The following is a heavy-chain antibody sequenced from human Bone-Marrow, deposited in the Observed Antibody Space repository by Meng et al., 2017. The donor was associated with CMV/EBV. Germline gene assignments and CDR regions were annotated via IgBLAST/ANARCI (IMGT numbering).Heavy chain of an antibody. CDR2: ISGSGDII. CDR3: VRSEGDYWSGYFDY. CDR1: GFTFRNYE. J-gene: IGHJ4*02. Sequence: LSLTCAASGFTFRNYEMNWVRQAPGKGLEWLSYISGSGDIIYYAYSVKGRFTISRDNRKNSLYLQVNSLRAEDTAVYYCVRSEGDYWSGYFDYWGQGTLVTVSS. D-gene: IGHD3-3*01. V-gene: IGHV3-48*03.